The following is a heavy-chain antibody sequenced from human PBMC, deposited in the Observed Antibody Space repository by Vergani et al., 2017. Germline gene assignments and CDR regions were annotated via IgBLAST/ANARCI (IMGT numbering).Heavy chain of an antibody. CDR2: IYHVGST. J-gene: IGHJ4*02. CDR3: ARWRGCLHYFHC. Sequence: QLQLQESGPGLVKPSETLSLTCTVSGGSISSSSYYWGWIRQPPEKGLEWIGIIYHVGSTYYNPSLKSRVTISVDTSKNQFSLKLCSVTAADTAVYYCARWRGCLHYFHCCGQGTVITVSS. V-gene: IGHV4-39*01. D-gene: IGHD1-26*01. CDR1: GGSISSSSYY.